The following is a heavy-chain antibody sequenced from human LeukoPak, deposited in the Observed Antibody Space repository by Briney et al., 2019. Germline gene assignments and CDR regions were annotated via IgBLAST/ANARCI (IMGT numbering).Heavy chain of an antibody. CDR2: IIPIFGTA. Sequence: ASVKVSCKASGGTFSSYAISWVRQAPGQGLKWMGGIIPIFGTANYAQKFQGRVTITADKSTSTAYIELSSLRSEDTAVYYCARGRGGKYCSGGSCYSYDYYYYYMDVWGKGTTVTVSS. CDR3: ARGRGGKYCSGGSCYSYDYYYYYMDV. CDR1: GGTFSSYA. J-gene: IGHJ6*03. D-gene: IGHD2-15*01. V-gene: IGHV1-69*06.